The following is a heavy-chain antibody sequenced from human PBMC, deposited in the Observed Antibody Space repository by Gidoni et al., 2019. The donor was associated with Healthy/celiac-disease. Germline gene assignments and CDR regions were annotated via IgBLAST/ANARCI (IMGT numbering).Heavy chain of an antibody. CDR3: ARGVGDSSGYYYAY. V-gene: IGHV4-34*01. D-gene: IGHD3-22*01. Sequence: QVQLQQWGAGLLKPSETLSLTCAVYGGSFSGYSWSWIRQPPGKGLEWIGEINHSGSTNYNPSLKSRVTISVYTSKNQFSLKLSSVTAADTAVYYCARGVGDSSGYYYAYWGQGTLVTVSS. CDR1: GGSFSGYS. J-gene: IGHJ4*02. CDR2: INHSGST.